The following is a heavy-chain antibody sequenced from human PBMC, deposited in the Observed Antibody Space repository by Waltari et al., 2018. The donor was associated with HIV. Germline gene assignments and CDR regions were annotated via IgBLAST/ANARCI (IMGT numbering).Heavy chain of an antibody. V-gene: IGHV1-18*01. CDR2: ISAYNGNT. D-gene: IGHD5-12*01. J-gene: IGHJ3*02. Sequence: QVQLVQSGAEVKKPGASVKVSCKASGYTFTSYGISWVRQAPGQGLEWMGWISAYNGNTNYAQRLQGRVTMTTDTSTSTAYMELRSLRSDDTAVYYCAREETQRLVADDAFDIWGQGTMVTVSS. CDR1: GYTFTSYG. CDR3: AREETQRLVADDAFDI.